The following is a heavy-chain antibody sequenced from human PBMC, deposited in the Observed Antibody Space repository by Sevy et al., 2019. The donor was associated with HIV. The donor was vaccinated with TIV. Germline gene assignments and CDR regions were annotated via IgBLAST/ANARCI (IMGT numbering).Heavy chain of an antibody. CDR3: AGARYDSSGSLDAFDI. CDR2: IFRSGDVT. D-gene: IGHD3-22*01. Sequence: GGSLRLSCTASAFTFSSYAMNWVRQAPGKGLEWVSTIFRSGDVTYYADSVKGRFTISRDNSRNRLYLQMNSLRAEDTAVYYCAGARYDSSGSLDAFDIWGQGTMVTV. J-gene: IGHJ3*02. V-gene: IGHV3-23*01. CDR1: AFTFSSYA.